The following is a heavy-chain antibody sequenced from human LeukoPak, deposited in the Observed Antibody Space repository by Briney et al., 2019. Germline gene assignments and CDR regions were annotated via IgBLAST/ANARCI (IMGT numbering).Heavy chain of an antibody. J-gene: IGHJ4*02. V-gene: IGHV4-38-2*02. Sequence: SETLSLTCTVSGYSISSGYYWGWIRQPPGKGLGWIGSIYHSGSTYYNPSLKRRVTISVDPSKNHSSMKLSSVTAADTAVYYCARVSDYGGNALPYYWGEGTLVTVSS. D-gene: IGHD4-23*01. CDR3: ARVSDYGGNALPYY. CDR2: IYHSGST. CDR1: GYSISSGYY.